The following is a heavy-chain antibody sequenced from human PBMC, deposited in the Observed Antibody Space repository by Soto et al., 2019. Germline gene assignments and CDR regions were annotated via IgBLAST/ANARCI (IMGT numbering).Heavy chain of an antibody. CDR2: MNPNSGNT. CDR1: GYTFTTYD. CDR3: ARGQYFSGSSGYDDY. J-gene: IGHJ4*02. D-gene: IGHD3-22*01. Sequence: QVQLVQSGAEVKKPGASVKVSCKASGYTFTTYDINWVRQAAGQGLVWMGWMNPNSGNTGYAQKFQGRVTMTRDTSISTAYMELSDLRSEDTAVYYCARGQYFSGSSGYDDYWGQGTQVTVSS. V-gene: IGHV1-8*02.